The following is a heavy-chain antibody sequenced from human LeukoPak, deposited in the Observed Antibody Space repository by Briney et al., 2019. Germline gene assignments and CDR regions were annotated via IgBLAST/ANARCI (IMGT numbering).Heavy chain of an antibody. Sequence: SETLSLTCTVSGYSISSGYYWGWIRPPPGKGLEWIGRIYTSGSSSYNPSLKSRVTISVDTSKNQFSLKLNSVAAADTAVYYCARDGGYEGLDYWGQGTLVTVSS. CDR2: IYTSGSS. V-gene: IGHV4-38-2*02. CDR1: GYSISSGYY. J-gene: IGHJ4*02. CDR3: ARDGGYEGLDY. D-gene: IGHD3-16*01.